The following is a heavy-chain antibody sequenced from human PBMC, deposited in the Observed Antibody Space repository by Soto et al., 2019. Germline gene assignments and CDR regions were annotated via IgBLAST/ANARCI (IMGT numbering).Heavy chain of an antibody. Sequence: GASVKVSCKASGGTFSSYTISWVRQAPGQGLEWMGRIIPIPGIANYAQKFQGRVRITADKSTSTAYMELSSLRSEDTAVYYCARGGYCSGGSCYQYFDYWGQGTLVTVS. CDR3: ARGGYCSGGSCYQYFDY. D-gene: IGHD2-15*01. V-gene: IGHV1-69*02. CDR1: GGTFSSYT. J-gene: IGHJ4*02. CDR2: IIPIPGIA.